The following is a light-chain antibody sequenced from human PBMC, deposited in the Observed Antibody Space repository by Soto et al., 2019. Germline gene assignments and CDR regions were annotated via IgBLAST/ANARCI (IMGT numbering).Light chain of an antibody. V-gene: IGKV1-9*01. CDR2: TGS. J-gene: IGKJ2*01. CDR3: QQVKSDPRA. CDR1: QDIGNY. Sequence: DIQWTQSPSFLSASAGDRVTITCRASQDIGNYLTWYQKKPGKAPKLLIYTGSTLHSGIPARFSVSGSGTEITLTISSLRPEAFATYYCQQVKSDPRAFGKGPKM.